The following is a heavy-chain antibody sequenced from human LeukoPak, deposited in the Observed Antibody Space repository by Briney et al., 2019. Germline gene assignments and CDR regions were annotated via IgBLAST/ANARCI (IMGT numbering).Heavy chain of an antibody. CDR2: MNPNSGNT. D-gene: IGHD3-9*01. CDR3: ARGDILTGYSSYYYYYYMDV. CDR1: GYTFTSYD. V-gene: IGHV1-8*01. Sequence: ASVKVSCKASGYTFTSYDINWVRQATGQGLEWMGWMNPNSGNTGYAQKFQGRVTMTRNTSISTAYMELSSLRSEDTAVYYCARGDILTGYSSYYYYYYMDVWGKGTTVTISS. J-gene: IGHJ6*03.